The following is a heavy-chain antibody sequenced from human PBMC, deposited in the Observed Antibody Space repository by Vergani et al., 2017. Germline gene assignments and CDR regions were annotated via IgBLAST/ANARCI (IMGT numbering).Heavy chain of an antibody. CDR2: IHYSENT. D-gene: IGHD6-19*01. V-gene: IGHV4-59*11. J-gene: IGHJ5*02. Sequence: QVQLQESGPGLVKSSETLSLTCSVSFDSIRNLYCNWIRQPPGKGLEWIGSIHYSENTNYNPSLKTRVTISVDTSKNPFSLTLTSVTAADTAVYYCASDTHSGQRADRWVQGILVTVTS. CDR3: ASDTHSGQRADR. CDR1: FDSIRNLY.